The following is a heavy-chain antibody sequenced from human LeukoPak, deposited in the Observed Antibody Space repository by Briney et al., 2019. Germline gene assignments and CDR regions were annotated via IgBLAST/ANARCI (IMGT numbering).Heavy chain of an antibody. V-gene: IGHV4-4*07. Sequence: SETLSLTCTVSGVSISSYYWSWIRQPAGKGLEWIGRIYTSGSTNYNPSLKSRVTMSVDTSKNQFSLKLSSVTAADTAVYYCARDNANRGNWNNNWFDPWGQGTLVTVSS. D-gene: IGHD1/OR15-1a*01. CDR2: IYTSGST. J-gene: IGHJ5*02. CDR3: ARDNANRGNWNNNWFDP. CDR1: GVSISSYY.